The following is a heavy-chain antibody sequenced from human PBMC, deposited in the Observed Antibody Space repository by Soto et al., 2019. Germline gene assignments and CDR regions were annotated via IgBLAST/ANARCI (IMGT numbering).Heavy chain of an antibody. CDR3: SHGYYQYFES. D-gene: IGHD5-18*01. CDR1: GVTLSDVW. CDR2: IKSQTDGGTL. V-gene: IGHV3-15*07. J-gene: IGHJ4*02. Sequence: PGGSLRLSCAVSGVTLSDVWMNWVRQAPGKGPEWVGRIKSQTDGGTLDYAAPVKDRFTISRDDSQNTLYLQMNSLKTEDTAVYYCSHGYYQYFESWGQG.